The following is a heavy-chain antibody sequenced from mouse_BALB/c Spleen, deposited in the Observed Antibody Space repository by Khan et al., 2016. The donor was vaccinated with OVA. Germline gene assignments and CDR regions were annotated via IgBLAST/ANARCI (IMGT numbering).Heavy chain of an antibody. CDR2: ISYSGST. V-gene: IGHV3-2*02. CDR3: ARTARIKY. Sequence: EVQLQESGPGLVKPSQSLSLTCTVTGYSITSGYGWNWIRQFPGNQLEWMGYISYSGSTNYNPSLKSRISFTRDTSTNQFYLQLNSVTTEDTATYYCARTARIKYWGQGTTLTVSS. D-gene: IGHD1-2*01. J-gene: IGHJ2*01. CDR1: GYSITSGYG.